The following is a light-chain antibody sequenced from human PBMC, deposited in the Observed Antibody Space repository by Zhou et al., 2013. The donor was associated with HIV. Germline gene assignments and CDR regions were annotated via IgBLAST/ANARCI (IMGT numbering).Light chain of an antibody. CDR3: QQYNREWT. J-gene: IGKJ1*01. CDR2: KAS. CDR1: QSINNW. V-gene: IGKV1-5*03. Sequence: DIQMTQSPSTLSASVGDTVIITCRASQSINNWLAWYQHKPGKAPELLIYKASTLESGVPSRFSGSASGTEFTLTISSLQPDDFATYFCQQYNREWTFGQGTKVEVK.